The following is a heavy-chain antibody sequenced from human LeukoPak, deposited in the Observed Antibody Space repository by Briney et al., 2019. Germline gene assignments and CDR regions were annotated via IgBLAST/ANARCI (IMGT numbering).Heavy chain of an antibody. Sequence: SETLSLTCTVSGGSISSYYWSWIRQPAGKGLERIGRIYTSGSTNYNPSLKSRVTMSVDTSKNQFSLKLSSVTAADTAVYYCARDRMVRGVIIKGHYYGMDVWGQGTTVTVS. CDR3: ARDRMVRGVIIKGHYYGMDV. J-gene: IGHJ6*02. D-gene: IGHD3-10*01. V-gene: IGHV4-4*07. CDR2: IYTSGST. CDR1: GGSISSYY.